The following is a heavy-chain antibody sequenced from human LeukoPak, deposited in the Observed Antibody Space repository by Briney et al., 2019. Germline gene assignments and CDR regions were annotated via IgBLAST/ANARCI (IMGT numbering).Heavy chain of an antibody. CDR3: ARDRLDAFDI. J-gene: IGHJ3*02. Sequence: PGGSLRFSCAAAGFTFSSYEMNWVRQAPGKGREWVANIKQDGSEKYYVDSVKGRFTISRDNAKNSLYLQMNSLRAEDTGVYYCARDRLDAFDIWGQGTMVTVSS. CDR2: IKQDGSEK. V-gene: IGHV3-7*01. CDR1: GFTFSSYE.